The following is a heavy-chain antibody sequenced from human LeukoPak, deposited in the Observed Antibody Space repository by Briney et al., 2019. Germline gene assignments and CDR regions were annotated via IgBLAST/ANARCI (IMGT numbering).Heavy chain of an antibody. D-gene: IGHD2-15*01. J-gene: IGHJ3*02. CDR1: GGSISSSSYY. CDR3: ARSATMSTTDAFDI. CDR2: IYYSGST. Sequence: SETLSLTCTVSGGSISSSSYYWGWIRQPPGKGLEWIGSIYYSGSTYYNPSLKSRVTISVDTSKNQFSLKLSSVTAADTAVYYCARSATMSTTDAFDIWGQGTMVTVSS. V-gene: IGHV4-39*07.